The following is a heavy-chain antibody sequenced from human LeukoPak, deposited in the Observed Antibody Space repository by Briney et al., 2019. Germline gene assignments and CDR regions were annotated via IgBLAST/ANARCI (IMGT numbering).Heavy chain of an antibody. J-gene: IGHJ4*02. CDR1: GFTVSSNH. Sequence: TGGSLRLSCAASGFTVSSNHMTWVRQAPGKGLEWVSVLQSGGNTYYADSVKGRFTISRDNAKNSLYLQMNSLRAEDTAVYYCARESSGGDYWGQGTLVTVSS. D-gene: IGHD2-15*01. CDR3: ARESSGGDY. V-gene: IGHV3-66*01. CDR2: LQSGGNT.